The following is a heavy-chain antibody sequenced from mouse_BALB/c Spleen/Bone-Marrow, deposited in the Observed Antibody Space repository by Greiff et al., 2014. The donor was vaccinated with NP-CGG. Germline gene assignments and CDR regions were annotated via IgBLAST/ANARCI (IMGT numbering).Heavy chain of an antibody. D-gene: IGHD1-2*01. CDR3: ARGIYYGYKDFDY. Sequence: EVQLVESGPELVKPGASMKISCKASGYSFTGYTMNWVKQSHGKNLEWIGLINPYNGGTSYNQKFKGKATLTVDKSSSTAYMELLSLTSEDSAVYYCARGIYYGYKDFDYWGQGTTLTVSS. V-gene: IGHV1-18*01. CDR2: INPYNGGT. J-gene: IGHJ2*01. CDR1: GYSFTGYT.